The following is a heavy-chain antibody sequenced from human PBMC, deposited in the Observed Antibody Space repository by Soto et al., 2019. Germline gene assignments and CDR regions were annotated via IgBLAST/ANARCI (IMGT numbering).Heavy chain of an antibody. V-gene: IGHV1-18*01. CDR3: ARGVGSGTYYNQYNWFDP. Sequence: ASVKVSCKASGYTFTNYGISWVRQAPGQGLEWMGWINTYNGNTNHAQKLQGRVTMTTDTSTSTAYMELRSLRSDDTAVYYCARGVGSGTYYNQYNWFDPCGQATLVTVSS. D-gene: IGHD3-10*01. CDR1: GYTFTNYG. J-gene: IGHJ5*02. CDR2: INTYNGNT.